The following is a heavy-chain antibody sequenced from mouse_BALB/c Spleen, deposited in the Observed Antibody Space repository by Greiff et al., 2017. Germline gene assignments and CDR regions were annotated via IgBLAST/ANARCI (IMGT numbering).Heavy chain of an antibody. D-gene: IGHD1-1*01. V-gene: IGHV5-17*02. Sequence: EVQVVESGGGLVQPGGSRKLSCAASGFTFSSFGMHWVRQAPEKGLEWVAYISSGSSTIYYADTVKGRFTISRDNPKNTLFLQMTSLRSEDTAMYYCARSGDYYGSSLFFDYWGQGTTLTVSS. CDR1: GFTFSSFG. J-gene: IGHJ2*01. CDR2: ISSGSSTI. CDR3: ARSGDYYGSSLFFDY.